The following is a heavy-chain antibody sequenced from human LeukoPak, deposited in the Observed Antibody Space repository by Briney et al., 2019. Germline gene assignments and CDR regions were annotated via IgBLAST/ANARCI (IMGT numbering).Heavy chain of an antibody. Sequence: SETLSLTCAVYRGTLSVYYWSWIRQSPGKGLDWIGEIKESEKTNYSPSLKSRVTISIDTSKNQFSLKLNSVTAADTAVYYCAREGLRNVHNPLGYWGQGTLVTVSS. CDR1: RGTLSVYY. CDR3: AREGLRNVHNPLGY. CDR2: IKESEKT. V-gene: IGHV4-34*01. J-gene: IGHJ4*02. D-gene: IGHD5-24*01.